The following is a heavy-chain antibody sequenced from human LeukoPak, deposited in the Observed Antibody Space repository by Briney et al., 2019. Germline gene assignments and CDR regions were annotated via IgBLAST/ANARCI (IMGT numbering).Heavy chain of an antibody. D-gene: IGHD3-10*01. CDR3: ASGPGSYYKFEK. V-gene: IGHV1-69*13. Sequence: GASLKVGLMHSGGTFSRYAISWVRRAPRQALDWLGRIIPIFGTTIYAQKFQGRLTFTADESTSTAYMELSSLESEDTAIYYCASGPGSYYKFEKWGQGTLVAVSS. J-gene: IGHJ4*02. CDR1: GGTFSRYA. CDR2: IIPIFGTT.